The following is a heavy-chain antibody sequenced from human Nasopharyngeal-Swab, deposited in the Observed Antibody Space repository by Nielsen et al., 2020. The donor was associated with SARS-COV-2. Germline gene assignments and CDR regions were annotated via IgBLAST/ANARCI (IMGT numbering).Heavy chain of an antibody. CDR2: IRVYNGDT. D-gene: IGHD1-26*01. CDR1: GYTFNNYG. J-gene: IGHJ3*02. Sequence: ASVKVSCKASGYTFNNYGISWVRQAPGQGLEWMAWIRVYNGDTKYAQNFQGRVTVTTDAITTTAYMELRSLRSDDTAVYYCARVPVYSGTCYGFDIWGQGTVVKVSS. V-gene: IGHV1-18*01. CDR3: ARVPVYSGTCYGFDI.